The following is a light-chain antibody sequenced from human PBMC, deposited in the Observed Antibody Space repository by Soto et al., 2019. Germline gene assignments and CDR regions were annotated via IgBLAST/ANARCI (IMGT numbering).Light chain of an antibody. CDR1: SSDVGGYNF. Sequence: QSVLTQPASVSGSPGQSITISCTGSSSDVGGYNFVSWYQHHPGKAPKIIIYEVSNRPSGVSNRFSGSKSGNTASLTISGLQAEDEADYYCFSYSSRTSRVFGGGTKVTVL. CDR3: FSYSSRTSRV. CDR2: EVS. J-gene: IGLJ2*01. V-gene: IGLV2-14*01.